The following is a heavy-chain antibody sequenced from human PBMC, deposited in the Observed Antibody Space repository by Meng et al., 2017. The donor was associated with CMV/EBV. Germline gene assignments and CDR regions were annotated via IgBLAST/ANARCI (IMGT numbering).Heavy chain of an antibody. Sequence: GESLKISCAASGFTFSSYAMHWVRQAPGKGLEWVAFIAFDGSNKYYADSVKGRFAVSRDNPKNTLYLQLNSLRREDTAMYYCARDDPIDSWGQGTLVTVSS. J-gene: IGHJ4*02. CDR3: ARDDPIDS. V-gene: IGHV3-30*09. CDR2: IAFDGSNK. CDR1: GFTFSSYA.